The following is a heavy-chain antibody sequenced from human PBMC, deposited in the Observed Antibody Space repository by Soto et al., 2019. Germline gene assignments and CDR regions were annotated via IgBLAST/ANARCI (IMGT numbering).Heavy chain of an antibody. D-gene: IGHD2-15*01. CDR2: ISSSSSYI. Sequence: LSLSCAASGFTFSSYSLNWARQAPGKGLEWVSSISSSSSYIYYADSVKGRFTMSRDNSKDTVYLQMNSLRADDTAVYYCTKDVLYCGGGSCLVGPSYTFDHWGQGTLVTVSS. CDR3: TKDVLYCGGGSCLVGPSYTFDH. J-gene: IGHJ4*02. CDR1: GFTFSSYS. V-gene: IGHV3-21*01.